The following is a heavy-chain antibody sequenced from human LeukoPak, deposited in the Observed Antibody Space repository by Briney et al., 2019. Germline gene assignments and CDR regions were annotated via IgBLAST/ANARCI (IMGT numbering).Heavy chain of an antibody. CDR2: INGDGSVK. CDR1: GFTFSSLW. D-gene: IGHD1-26*01. CDR3: ARDPRGAPHFGY. V-gene: IGHV3-7*01. J-gene: IGHJ4*02. Sequence: GGSLRLSCAASGFTFSSLWMNWVRQAPGKGLEWVANINGDGSVKHYVDSVKGRFTISRDNARNSLFLQMDRLRAEDTAVYFCARDPRGAPHFGYWGQGNLVTVSS.